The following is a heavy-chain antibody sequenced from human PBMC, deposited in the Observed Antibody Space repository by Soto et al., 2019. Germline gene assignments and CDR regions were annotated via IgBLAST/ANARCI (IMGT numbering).Heavy chain of an antibody. Sequence: TLSLTCAVSGGSISSGGYSWSWIRQPPGKGLEWIGYIYHSGSTYYNPSLKSRVTISVDTSKNQFSLKLSSVTAADTAVYYCARGSSGYYYGSTWWFDPWGQGTLVTVSS. CDR1: GGSISSGGYS. V-gene: IGHV4-30-2*01. CDR3: ARGSSGYYYGSTWWFDP. CDR2: IYHSGST. D-gene: IGHD3-22*01. J-gene: IGHJ5*02.